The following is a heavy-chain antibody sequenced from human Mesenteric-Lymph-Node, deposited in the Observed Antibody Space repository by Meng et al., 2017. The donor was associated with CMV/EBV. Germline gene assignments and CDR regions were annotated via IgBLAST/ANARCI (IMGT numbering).Heavy chain of an antibody. CDR2: INHSGST. D-gene: IGHD2-2*01. J-gene: IGHJ4*02. CDR3: ARTAEYCSSPYCYLNYFDS. V-gene: IGHV4-34*01. CDR1: GGSFSGYY. Sequence: GSLRLSCAVYGGSFSGYYWSWIRQPPGKGLEWIGEINHSGSTNYNPSLKSRVTISVDTSKNQFSLKLSSVTAADTAVYYCARTAEYCSSPYCYLNYFDSWGQGTLVTVSS.